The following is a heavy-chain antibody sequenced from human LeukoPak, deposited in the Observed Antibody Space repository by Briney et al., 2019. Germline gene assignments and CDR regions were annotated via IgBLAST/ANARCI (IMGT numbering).Heavy chain of an antibody. J-gene: IGHJ4*02. CDR2: ISWDGGST. D-gene: IGHD4-17*01. V-gene: IGHV3-43*01. Sequence: SGGSLRLSCAASGSTFDDYTMHWVRQAPGKGLEWVSLISWDGGSTYYADSVKGRFTISRDNSKNSLYLQMNSLRTEDTALYYCAKSKTAVTTGYLDYWGQGTLVTVSS. CDR1: GSTFDDYT. CDR3: AKSKTAVTTGYLDY.